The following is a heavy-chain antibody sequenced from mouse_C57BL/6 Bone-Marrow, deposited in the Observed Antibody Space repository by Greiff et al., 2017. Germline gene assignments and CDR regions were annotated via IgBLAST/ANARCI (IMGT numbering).Heavy chain of an antibody. V-gene: IGHV5-6*02. CDR3: ARRGFDYYGSSPYAMDY. J-gene: IGHJ4*01. Sequence: EVKVVESGGDLVKPGGSLKLSCAASGFTFSSYGMSWVRQTPDKRLEWVATISSGGSYTYYPDSVKGRFTISRDNAKNTLYLQMSSLKSEDTAMDDCARRGFDYYGSSPYAMDYWGQGTSVTVSS. CDR1: GFTFSSYG. CDR2: ISSGGSYT. D-gene: IGHD1-1*01.